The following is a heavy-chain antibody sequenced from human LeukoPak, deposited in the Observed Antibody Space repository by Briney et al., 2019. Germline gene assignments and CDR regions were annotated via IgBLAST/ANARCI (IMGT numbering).Heavy chain of an antibody. CDR1: GFTFSSYA. V-gene: IGHV3-20*01. D-gene: IGHD3-10*01. CDR2: INWNGGST. Sequence: PGGSLRLSCAASGFTFSSYAMSWVRQAPGKGLEWVSGINWNGGSTGYADSVKGRFTISRDNAKNSLYLQMNSLRAEDTALYHCARVSYYGSGSYWPYWGQGTLVTVSS. J-gene: IGHJ4*02. CDR3: ARVSYYGSGSYWPY.